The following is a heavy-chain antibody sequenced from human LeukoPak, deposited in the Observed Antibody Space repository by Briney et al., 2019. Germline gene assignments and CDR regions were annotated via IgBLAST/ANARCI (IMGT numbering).Heavy chain of an antibody. V-gene: IGHV4-39*01. J-gene: IGHJ4*02. CDR3: ARQIVQCYYDSSGYFDY. CDR2: IYYSGST. Sequence: SETLSLTCTVSGGSISSSSYYWGWIRQPPGKGLGWIGSIYYSGSTYYNPSLKSRVTISVDTSKNQFSLKLSSVTAADTAVYYCARQIVQCYYDSSGYFDYWGQGTLVTVSS. CDR1: GGSISSSSYY. D-gene: IGHD3-22*01.